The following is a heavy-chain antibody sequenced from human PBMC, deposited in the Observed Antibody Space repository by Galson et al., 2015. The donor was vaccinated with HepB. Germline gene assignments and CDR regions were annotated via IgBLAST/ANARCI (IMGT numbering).Heavy chain of an antibody. CDR1: GFTFSAYG. V-gene: IGHV3-33*01. Sequence: SLRLSCAASGFTFSAYGMHWVRQAPGKGLEWVAVICSDGTSEYYADSVKGRFTISRDNSKNTLYLQLNSLRAEDTAAYYCARPYRPDECDFLIEYWGRGTLVTVSS. J-gene: IGHJ4*02. CDR2: ICSDGTSE. CDR3: ARPYRPDECDFLIEY. D-gene: IGHD3/OR15-3a*01.